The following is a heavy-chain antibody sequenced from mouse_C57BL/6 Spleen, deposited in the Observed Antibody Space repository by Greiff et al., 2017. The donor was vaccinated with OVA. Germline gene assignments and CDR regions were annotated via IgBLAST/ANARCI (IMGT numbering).Heavy chain of an antibody. CDR1: GYTFTSYW. CDR3: ARNGVYGAACFAY. V-gene: IGHV1-53*01. CDR2: INPSNGGT. D-gene: IGHD1-1*02. J-gene: IGHJ3*01. Sequence: QVQLQQPGTELVKPGASVKLSCKASGYTFTSYWMHWVKQRPGQGLEWIGNINPSNGGTNYNEKFKSKATLTVDKSSSTAYMQLSSLTSVDSAVYYCARNGVYGAACFAYWGQGTLVTVSA.